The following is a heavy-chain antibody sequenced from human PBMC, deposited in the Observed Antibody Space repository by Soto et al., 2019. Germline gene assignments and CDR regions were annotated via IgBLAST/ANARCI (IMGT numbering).Heavy chain of an antibody. V-gene: IGHV4-30-4*01. Sequence: QVQLQESGPGLVKPSQTLSLTCTVSGGSISSGDYYWSWIRQPPGKGLEWIGYIYYSGSTYYNPSLKSRVTISVDTSKNQFSLKLSSVTAADTAVYYCARDITPVSGSYYGEAFDIWGQGTMVTVSS. CDR2: IYYSGST. J-gene: IGHJ3*02. CDR3: ARDITPVSGSYYGEAFDI. D-gene: IGHD1-26*01. CDR1: GGSISSGDYY.